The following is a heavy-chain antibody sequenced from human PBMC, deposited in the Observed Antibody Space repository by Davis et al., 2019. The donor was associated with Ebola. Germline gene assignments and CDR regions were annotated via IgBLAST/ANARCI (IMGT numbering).Heavy chain of an antibody. V-gene: IGHV3-30-3*01. CDR3: ARRMARSGMDV. D-gene: IGHD5-24*01. CDR1: GFTFSSYA. J-gene: IGHJ6*01. CDR2: ISYDGSNK. Sequence: GESLKISCAASGFTFSSYAMHWVRQAPGKGLEWVAVISYDGSNKYYADSVRGRFTISRDNSKNTLYLQMSSLTTEDAAVYYCARRMARSGMDVWGQGTTVTVSS.